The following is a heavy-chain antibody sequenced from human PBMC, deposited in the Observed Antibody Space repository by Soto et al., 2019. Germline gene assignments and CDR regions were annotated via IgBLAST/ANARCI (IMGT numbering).Heavy chain of an antibody. CDR1: SDSIAGENW. CDR3: ARVFSSGSGWMYYFDF. J-gene: IGHJ4*02. D-gene: IGHD6-25*01. V-gene: IGHV4-4*02. CDR2: IFHTGGT. Sequence: QVQLQESGPGLVKPSETLSLTCTVSSDSIAGENWWSWVRQPPGMGLEWIGEIFHTGGTNYNPSLKSRVTMEVHQSKNQFSLKLISATVADTAVYYCARVFSSGSGWMYYFDFWGQGTLVSVSS.